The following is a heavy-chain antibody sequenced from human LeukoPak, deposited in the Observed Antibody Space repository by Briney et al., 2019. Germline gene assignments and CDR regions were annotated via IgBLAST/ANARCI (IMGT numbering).Heavy chain of an antibody. V-gene: IGHV1-2*02. Sequence: GASVKVSCKASGYTFTGYYMHWVRQAPGQGLEWMGWIDPNSGGTNYAQKFQGRVTMTRDTSISTAYMELSRLRSDDTAVYYCARDIRGGYYYDSSGYPDYWGQGPLVTVSS. CDR1: GYTFTGYY. D-gene: IGHD3-22*01. J-gene: IGHJ4*02. CDR3: ARDIRGGYYYDSSGYPDY. CDR2: IDPNSGGT.